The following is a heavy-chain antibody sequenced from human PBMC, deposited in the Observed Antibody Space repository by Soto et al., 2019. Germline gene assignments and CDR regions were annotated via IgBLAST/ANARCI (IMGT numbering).Heavy chain of an antibody. CDR2: ISGSGGST. D-gene: IGHD3-22*01. J-gene: IGHJ3*02. CDR1: GFTFSSYA. CDR3: AKDRYDSSGYHTPRLFDI. V-gene: IGHV3-23*01. Sequence: EVQLLESGGGLVQPGGSLRLSCAASGFTFSSYAMSWVRQAPVKGLEWVSAISGSGGSTYYADSVKGRFTISRDNSKNTLYLQMNSLRAEDTAVYYCAKDRYDSSGYHTPRLFDIWGQGTMVTVSS.